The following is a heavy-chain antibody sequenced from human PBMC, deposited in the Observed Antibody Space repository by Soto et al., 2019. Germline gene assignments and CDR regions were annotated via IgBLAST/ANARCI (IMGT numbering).Heavy chain of an antibody. Sequence: QVQLQESGPGLVKPSGTLSLSCAVSGGSISSSHWWTWVRQPTGKGLERIGEIDHSGSTNYNPSIRGRDTISVDTSWNQVCLNLSCVTAAETAVYYCARSGGGEDYWGQGILVTVSS. CDR2: IDHSGST. CDR1: GGSISSSHW. J-gene: IGHJ4*02. CDR3: ARSGGGEDY. D-gene: IGHD3-16*01. V-gene: IGHV4-4*02.